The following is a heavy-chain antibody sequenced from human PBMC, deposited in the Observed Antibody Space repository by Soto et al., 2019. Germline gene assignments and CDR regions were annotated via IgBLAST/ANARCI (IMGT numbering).Heavy chain of an antibody. CDR3: ARDQVSIVIDSSGENFDY. Sequence: GASVKVSCKASGYTFTSYDINWVRQATGQGLEWMGWMNPNSGNTGYAQKFQGRVTMTTDTSTSTAYMELRSLRSDDTAVYYCARDQVSIVIDSSGENFDYWGQGTLVTVSS. V-gene: IGHV1-8*01. J-gene: IGHJ4*02. CDR1: GYTFTSYD. D-gene: IGHD3-22*01. CDR2: MNPNSGNT.